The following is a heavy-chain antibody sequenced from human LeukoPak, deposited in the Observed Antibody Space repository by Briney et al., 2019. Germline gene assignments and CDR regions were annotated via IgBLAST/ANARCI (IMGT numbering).Heavy chain of an antibody. Sequence: PSETLSLTCAVYGGSFSGYYWGWIRQPPGKGLEWIGEINHSGSTNYNPSLKSRVTISVDTSKNQFSLKLSSVTAADTAVYYCARVPSGYVRGVLNQDYWGQGTLVTVSS. CDR2: INHSGST. D-gene: IGHD3-10*02. V-gene: IGHV4-34*01. J-gene: IGHJ4*02. CDR1: GGSFSGYY. CDR3: ARVPSGYVRGVLNQDY.